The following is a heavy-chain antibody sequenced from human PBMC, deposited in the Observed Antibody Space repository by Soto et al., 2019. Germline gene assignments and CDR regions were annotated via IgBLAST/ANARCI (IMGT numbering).Heavy chain of an antibody. V-gene: IGHV1-3*01. Sequence: GASVKVSCKASGYTFTSYAMHWVRQAPGQRLEWMGWINAGNGNTKYSQKFQGRVTITRDTSASTAYMELSSLRSEDTAVYYCARESRPGQAWYYYDSSGYPDYWRQGTLITVSS. D-gene: IGHD3-22*01. CDR2: INAGNGNT. CDR3: ARESRPGQAWYYYDSSGYPDY. J-gene: IGHJ4*02. CDR1: GYTFTSYA.